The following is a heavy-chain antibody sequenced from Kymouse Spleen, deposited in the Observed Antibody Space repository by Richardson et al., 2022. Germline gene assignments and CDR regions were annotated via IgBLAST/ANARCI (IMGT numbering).Heavy chain of an antibody. CDR1: GFTFSSYG. D-gene: IGHD3-9*01. J-gene: IGHJ6*02. CDR3: AREPYYDILTYYYGMDV. CDR2: IWYDGSNK. V-gene: IGHV3-33*01. Sequence: QVQLVESGGGVVQPGRSLRLSCAASGFTFSSYGMHWVRQAPGKGLEWVAVIWYDGSNKYYADSVKGRFTISRDNSKNTLYLQMNSLRAEDTAVYYCAREPYYDILTYYYGMDVWGQGTTVTVSS.